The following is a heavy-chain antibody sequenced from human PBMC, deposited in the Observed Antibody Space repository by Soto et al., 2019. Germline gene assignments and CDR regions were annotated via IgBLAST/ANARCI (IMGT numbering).Heavy chain of an antibody. J-gene: IGHJ4*02. CDR2: IYHSGYT. D-gene: IGHD3-3*01. Sequence: LELMSDTSSVAVASITNHYSNCVLESPGKGLEWIGDIYHSGYTKYNPSFESRVTISIDTSKNQFSLNLTSVTAADTAVYYCARERSIFGVVTFDFWGQGTLVT. CDR3: ARERSIFGVVTFDF. CDR1: VASITNHY. V-gene: IGHV4-59*11.